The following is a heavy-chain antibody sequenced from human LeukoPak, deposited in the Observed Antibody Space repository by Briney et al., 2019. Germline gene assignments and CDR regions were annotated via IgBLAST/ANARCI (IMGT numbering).Heavy chain of an antibody. D-gene: IGHD4-11*01. CDR1: GGTFSSYA. V-gene: IGHV1-3*01. J-gene: IGHJ6*02. CDR3: ARVGSDDYSDYYYYGMDV. CDR2: INAGSGNT. Sequence: PGASVKVSCKASGGTFSSYAISWVRQAPGQRLEWMGWINAGSGNTKYSQKFQGRVTITRGTSASTAYMELSSLRSEDTAVYYCARVGSDDYSDYYYYGMDVWGQGTTVTVSS.